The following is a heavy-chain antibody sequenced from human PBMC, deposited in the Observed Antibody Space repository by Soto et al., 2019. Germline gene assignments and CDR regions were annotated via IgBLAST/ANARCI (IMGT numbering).Heavy chain of an antibody. CDR1: GFTVSSNY. D-gene: IGHD2-2*02. J-gene: IGHJ6*02. CDR3: ARESIVVVPAAIRYYYGMDV. CDR2: IYSGGST. V-gene: IGHV3-53*01. Sequence: GGSLRLSCAASGFTVSSNYMSWVRQAPGKGLEWVSVIYSGGSTYYADSVKGRFTISRDNSKNTLYLQMNSLRAEDTAVYYCARESIVVVPAAIRYYYGMDVWGQGTTVTVSS.